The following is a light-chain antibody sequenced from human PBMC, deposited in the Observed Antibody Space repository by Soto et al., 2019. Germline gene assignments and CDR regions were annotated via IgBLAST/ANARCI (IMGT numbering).Light chain of an antibody. V-gene: IGLV4-69*01. CDR3: QTWGTGIVV. J-gene: IGLJ2*01. CDR2: VNSDGSH. CDR1: SGHSNYA. Sequence: QPVLTQSPSASASLGASVKLSCTLSSGHSNYAIAWHQQQPEKGPRYLMQVNSDGSHSKGDGIPDRFSGSSSGAERYLTISSLQSEDEADYYCQTWGTGIVVFGGGTKLTVL.